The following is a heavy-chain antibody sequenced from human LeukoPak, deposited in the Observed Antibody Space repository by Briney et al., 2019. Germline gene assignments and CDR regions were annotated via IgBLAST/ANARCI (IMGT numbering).Heavy chain of an antibody. Sequence: SQTLSLTCTVSGGSISSGGYYWSWIRQHPGKGLEWIGYIYYSGSTCYNPSLKSRITISIDTSKDQFSLKLSSVTAADTAVYYCARVGVVTGILDYWGQGTLVTVSS. J-gene: IGHJ4*02. CDR2: IYYSGST. CDR3: ARVGVVTGILDY. V-gene: IGHV4-31*03. D-gene: IGHD2-21*02. CDR1: GGSISSGGYY.